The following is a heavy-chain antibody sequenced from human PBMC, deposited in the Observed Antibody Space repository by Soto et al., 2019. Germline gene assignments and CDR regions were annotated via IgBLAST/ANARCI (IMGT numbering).Heavy chain of an antibody. D-gene: IGHD6-19*01. J-gene: IGHJ5*01. CDR3: AKEGYDSGWYSVS. Sequence: EGSRRLSCAASGFTFSGSAMTWVRQAPGKWLEYVSSITSSGSEVFHAASVKGRFTMSRDNSKNMLYLQMNSLRAEDTAVYYCAKEGYDSGWYSVSWG. CDR1: GFTFSGSA. CDR2: ITSSGSEV. V-gene: IGHV3-23*01.